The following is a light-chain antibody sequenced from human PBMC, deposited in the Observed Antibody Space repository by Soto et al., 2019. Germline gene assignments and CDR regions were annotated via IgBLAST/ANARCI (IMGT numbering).Light chain of an antibody. V-gene: IGKV3-20*01. CDR1: QSVSSY. Sequence: PGERAALSCRASQSVSSYLACYQQKPGQAPRLLIDGASSRATGIPDRFSGSGSGTDFTLTISRLEPEDFAVYYCQQNGSSPRNFGQGTRLEI. CDR3: QQNGSSPRN. CDR2: GAS. J-gene: IGKJ5*01.